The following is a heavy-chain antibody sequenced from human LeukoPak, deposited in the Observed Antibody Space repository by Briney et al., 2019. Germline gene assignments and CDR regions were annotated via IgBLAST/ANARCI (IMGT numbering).Heavy chain of an antibody. CDR1: GYIFTGYY. Sequence: ASVKVSCKASGYIFTGYYMHWVRQAPGQGLEWMGWINPNSGGTNYAQKLQGRVTMTTDTSTSTAYMELRSLRSDDTAVYYCARDDFELWLAHHFDYWGQGTLVTVSS. CDR3: ARDDFELWLAHHFDY. CDR2: INPNSGGT. J-gene: IGHJ4*02. D-gene: IGHD6-19*01. V-gene: IGHV1-2*02.